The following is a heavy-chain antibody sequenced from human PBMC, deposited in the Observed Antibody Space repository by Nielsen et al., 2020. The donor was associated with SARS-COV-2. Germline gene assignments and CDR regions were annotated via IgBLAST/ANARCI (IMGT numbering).Heavy chain of an antibody. CDR2: INHSGST. Sequence: SETLSLTCAVYGGSFSGYYWSWIRQPPGKGLEWIGEINHSGSTNYNPSLKSRVTISVDTPKNQFSLKLSSVTAADTAVYYCARHAPSRDAFDIWGQGTMVTVSS. CDR3: ARHAPSRDAFDI. V-gene: IGHV4-34*01. J-gene: IGHJ3*02. CDR1: GGSFSGYY.